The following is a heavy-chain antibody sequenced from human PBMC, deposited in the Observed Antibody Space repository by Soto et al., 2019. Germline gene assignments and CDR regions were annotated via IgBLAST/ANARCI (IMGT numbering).Heavy chain of an antibody. CDR3: ASGGAITIFGVAPFYYYYGMDV. D-gene: IGHD3-3*01. Sequence: ASVKVSCKASGYTFTSYYMHWVRQAPGQGLEWKGIINPSGGSTSYAQKFQGRVTMTRDTSTSTVYMEFSSLRSDDTAVYYCASGGAITIFGVAPFYYYYGMDVWGQGTTVTVSS. V-gene: IGHV1-46*01. J-gene: IGHJ6*02. CDR1: GYTFTSYY. CDR2: INPSGGST.